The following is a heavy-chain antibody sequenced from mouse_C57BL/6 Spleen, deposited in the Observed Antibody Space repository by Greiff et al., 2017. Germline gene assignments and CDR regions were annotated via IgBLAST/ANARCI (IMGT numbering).Heavy chain of an antibody. J-gene: IGHJ2*01. D-gene: IGHD1-1*01. CDR3: ARGSYFDY. Sequence: EVQVVESGGDLVKPGGSLKLSCAASGFTFSSYGMSWVRQTPDKRLEWVATISSGGSYTYYPDSVKGRFTISRDNAKNTLYLQMSSLKSEDTAMYYCARGSYFDYWGQGTTLTVSS. CDR2: ISSGGSYT. V-gene: IGHV5-6*01. CDR1: GFTFSSYG.